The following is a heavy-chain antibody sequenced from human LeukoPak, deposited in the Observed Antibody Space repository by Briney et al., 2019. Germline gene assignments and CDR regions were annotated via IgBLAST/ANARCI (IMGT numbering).Heavy chain of an antibody. CDR1: GGSISSSSYY. J-gene: IGHJ6*02. CDR3: ARVDYGSGLNYYYGMDV. V-gene: IGHV4-39*07. CDR2: IYYSGST. Sequence: PSETPSLTCTVSGGSISSSSYYWGWIRQPPGKGLEWIGSIYYSGSTQYNPSLKSRVTISLDTSKNQFSLKLSFVTAADTAVYYCARVDYGSGLNYYYGMDVWGQGTTVTVSS. D-gene: IGHD3-10*01.